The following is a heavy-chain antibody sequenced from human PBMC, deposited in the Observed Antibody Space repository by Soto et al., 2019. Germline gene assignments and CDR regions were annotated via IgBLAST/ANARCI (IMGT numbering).Heavy chain of an antibody. J-gene: IGHJ5*02. Sequence: QVQLVQSGAEEKKPGASEKVSCKASGYTFTSYAIHWVRQAPGQRLEWMGWNNAGHGNTKYSQNFQGRVTMTRDTSASTAYMELSSLRSEDTAIYYCARLKDFDYGGSWFDPWGQGTLVTVSS. CDR1: GYTFTSYA. D-gene: IGHD4-17*01. V-gene: IGHV1-3*05. CDR3: ARLKDFDYGGSWFDP. CDR2: NNAGHGNT.